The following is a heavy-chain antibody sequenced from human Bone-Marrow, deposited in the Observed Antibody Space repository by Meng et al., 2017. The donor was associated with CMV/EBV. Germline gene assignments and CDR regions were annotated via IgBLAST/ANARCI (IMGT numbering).Heavy chain of an antibody. CDR2: IYYSGST. Sequence: GGSVSSVSSYWSWIRQPPGKGLEWIGYIYYSGSTNYNPSLKSRVTISVDTSKNQFSLKLSSVTAADTAVYYCARASLVVPAAYPLGPWGQGTLVTVSS. V-gene: IGHV4-61*01. J-gene: IGHJ5*02. CDR3: ARASLVVPAAYPLGP. CDR1: GGSVSSVSSY. D-gene: IGHD2-2*01.